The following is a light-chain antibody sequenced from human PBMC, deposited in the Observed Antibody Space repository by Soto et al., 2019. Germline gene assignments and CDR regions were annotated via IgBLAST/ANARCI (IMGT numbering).Light chain of an antibody. V-gene: IGKV1-39*01. CDR2: AAS. J-gene: IGKJ5*01. CDR1: QGISSY. CDR3: QQSYNTPVT. Sequence: IQLTQSPSSLSASVGDRVTITCRASQGISSYLAWYQQKPGKAPKLLIYAASTLQSGVPSRFSGSGSGTDFTLTITSLRPEDFATYWCQQSYNTPVTFGQGTRLEIK.